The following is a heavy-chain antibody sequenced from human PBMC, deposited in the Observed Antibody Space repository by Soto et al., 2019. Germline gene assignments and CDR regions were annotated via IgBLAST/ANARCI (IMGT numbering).Heavy chain of an antibody. J-gene: IGHJ5*02. CDR2: TYYRSKWYN. CDR1: GDSVSSNSAA. V-gene: IGHV6-1*01. CDR3: ARGGDCSSTSCDVGGYNWFDP. D-gene: IGHD2-2*01. Sequence: SQTLSLTCAISGDSVSSNSAAWNWIRQSPSRGLEWLGRTYYRSKWYNDYAVSVKSRITINPVTSKNRFSLQLNSVTPEVTAVYYCARGGDCSSTSCDVGGYNWFDPWGQGTLVTVSS.